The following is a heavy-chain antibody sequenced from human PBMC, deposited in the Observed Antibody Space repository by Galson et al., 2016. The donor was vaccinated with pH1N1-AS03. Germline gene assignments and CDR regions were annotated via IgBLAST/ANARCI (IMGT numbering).Heavy chain of an antibody. Sequence: SLRLSCAVSGFTFSSHTMYWVRQAPGKGLEWVSGIDSGSNLIDYGDSVKGRFTVSRDNAGQSLCLHMNSLRAEDTAVYYCARDAASSGSWSYSDHWGQGILVTVSP. J-gene: IGHJ4*02. CDR3: ARDAASSGSWSYSDH. D-gene: IGHD6-19*01. CDR1: GFTFSSHT. CDR2: IDSGSNLI. V-gene: IGHV3-21*01.